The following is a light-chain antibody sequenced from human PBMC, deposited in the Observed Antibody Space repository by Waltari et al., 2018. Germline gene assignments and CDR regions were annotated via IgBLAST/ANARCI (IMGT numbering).Light chain of an antibody. CDR2: EVI. CDR3: SSYTNSSTVV. CDR1: ACAVVGFNY. V-gene: IGLV2-14*01. Sequence: SPLLRPPSFSGPPGRWTTFPATEPACAVVGFNYVPWYQQHPGKPPKLMIYEVINRPSGVSNRFSGSKSGNTASLTISGLQAEYEADYYCSSYTNSSTVVFGGGTKLTVL. J-gene: IGLJ2*01.